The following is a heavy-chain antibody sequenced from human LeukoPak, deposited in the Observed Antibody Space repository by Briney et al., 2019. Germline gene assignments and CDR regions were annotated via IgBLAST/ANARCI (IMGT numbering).Heavy chain of an antibody. V-gene: IGHV4-59*12. J-gene: IGHJ1*01. CDR3: AGTKGGSSHEYFQH. Sequence: SETLSLTCTVSGDSISSYYWSWIRQPPGKGLEWIGYIYYSGSTNYNPSLKSRVTISVDTSKNQFSLKLSSVTAADTAVYFCAGTKGGSSHEYFQHWGQGTLVTVSS. CDR2: IYYSGST. D-gene: IGHD6-13*01. CDR1: GDSISSYY.